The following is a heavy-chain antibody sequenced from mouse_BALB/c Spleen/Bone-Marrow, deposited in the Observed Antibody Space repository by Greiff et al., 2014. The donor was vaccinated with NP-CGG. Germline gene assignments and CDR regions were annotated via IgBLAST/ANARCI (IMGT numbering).Heavy chain of an antibody. J-gene: IGHJ1*01. D-gene: IGHD2-10*02. Sequence: QVQLQQSGAGLVKPGASVKLSCQASGYTFTEDIIHWGKQRSGKGLEWIGGFYPGSGSIKYNEKFKDKSTLTADKSSSTVYMELSRLTSEDSAVYFCARHESYGNYLYFDVWGAGTTVTVSS. CDR3: ARHESYGNYLYFDV. CDR1: GYTFTEDI. V-gene: IGHV1-62-2*01. CDR2: FYPGSGSI.